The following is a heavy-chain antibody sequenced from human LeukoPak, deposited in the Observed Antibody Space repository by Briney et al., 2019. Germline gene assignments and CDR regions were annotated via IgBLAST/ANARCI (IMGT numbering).Heavy chain of an antibody. J-gene: IGHJ3*02. Sequence: GGSLRLSCAASGFTVSSNYMSWVRQAPGKGLEWVSVIYSGGSTYYADSVKGRFTISRDNSKNTLYLQMNSLRAEDTAVYYCARDSPGAYDYVWGSYAFDIWGQGTMVTVSS. V-gene: IGHV3-66*01. CDR1: GFTVSSNY. D-gene: IGHD3-16*01. CDR2: IYSGGST. CDR3: ARDSPGAYDYVWGSYAFDI.